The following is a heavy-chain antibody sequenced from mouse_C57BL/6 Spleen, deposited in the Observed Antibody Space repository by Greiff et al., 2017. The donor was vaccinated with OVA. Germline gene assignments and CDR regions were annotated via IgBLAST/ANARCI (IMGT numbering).Heavy chain of an antibody. D-gene: IGHD1-1*01. J-gene: IGHJ1*03. CDR1: GFTFSDYG. CDR3: ARRTYYGSSFYWYFDV. Sequence: EVKLVESGGGLVKPGGSLKLSCAASGFTFSDYGMHWVRQAPEKGLEWVAYISSGSSTIYYADTVKGRFTISRDNAKNTLFLQMTSLRSEDTAMYYCARRTYYGSSFYWYFDVWGTGTTVTVSS. V-gene: IGHV5-17*01. CDR2: ISSGSSTI.